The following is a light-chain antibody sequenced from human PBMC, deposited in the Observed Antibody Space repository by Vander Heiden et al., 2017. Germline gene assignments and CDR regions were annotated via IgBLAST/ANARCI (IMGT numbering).Light chain of an antibody. Sequence: QSVLTQPPSASGTPGQRVTTSCSGTNTNIGSNTVNWYQQLRGTAPHLLIYSNDQRPSGVPDRFSGSKSGTSASLAISGLQSDDEADYYCAAWDDSLKGPVFGGGTKVTVL. V-gene: IGLV1-44*01. CDR1: NTNIGSNT. J-gene: IGLJ2*01. CDR3: AAWDDSLKGPV. CDR2: SND.